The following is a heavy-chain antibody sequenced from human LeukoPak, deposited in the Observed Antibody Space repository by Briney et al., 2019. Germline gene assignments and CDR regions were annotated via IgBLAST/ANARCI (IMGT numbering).Heavy chain of an antibody. Sequence: GGSLRLSCEVSGFNFIRYGMSWVRQAPGKGLEWVSLISGSGTRTNYAGSVKGRFTISRDNSKNTVYLQMDSLGAEDTAVYYCVRDKYDSNRSPSDIWGKGTKVTVSS. CDR2: ISGSGTRT. CDR3: VRDKYDSNRSPSDI. CDR1: GFNFIRYG. J-gene: IGHJ3*02. D-gene: IGHD3-22*01. V-gene: IGHV3-23*01.